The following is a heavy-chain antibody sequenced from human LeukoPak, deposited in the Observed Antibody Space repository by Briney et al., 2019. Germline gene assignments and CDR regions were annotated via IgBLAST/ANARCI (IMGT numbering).Heavy chain of an antibody. CDR3: ARVPFTWSTWYPFDY. D-gene: IGHD3-16*01. Sequence: GASVKVSCKASGYTFTGYYMHRVRQAPGQGLEWMGWINPNSGGTNYAQKFQGRVTMTRDTSISTAYMELSRLRSDDTAVYYCARVPFTWSTWYPFDYWGQGTLVTVSS. CDR2: INPNSGGT. J-gene: IGHJ4*02. V-gene: IGHV1-2*02. CDR1: GYTFTGYY.